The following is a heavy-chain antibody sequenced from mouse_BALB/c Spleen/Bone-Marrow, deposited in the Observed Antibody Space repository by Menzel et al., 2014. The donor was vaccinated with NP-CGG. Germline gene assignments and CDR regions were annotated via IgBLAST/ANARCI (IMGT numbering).Heavy chain of an antibody. J-gene: IGHJ3*01. V-gene: IGHV1-54*03. Sequence: VKLVESGAELVRPGTSVKVSCKASGYAFTTYLIEWVKQRPGQGLEWIGVINPGSGDTHYNEKFKDKATLTADKSSSTAYMQLSSLTSDVSAVYFCARNANWLFTYWGQGTLVTVSA. D-gene: IGHD4-1*01. CDR2: INPGSGDT. CDR3: ARNANWLFTY. CDR1: GYAFTTYL.